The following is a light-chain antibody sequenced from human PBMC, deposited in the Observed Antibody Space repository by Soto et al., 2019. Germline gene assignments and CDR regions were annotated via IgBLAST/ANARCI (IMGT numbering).Light chain of an antibody. J-gene: IGKJ1*01. V-gene: IGKV1-5*03. CDR2: KAS. CDR1: QTISSW. Sequence: DIQMTQSPSSLSASVGDRVTITCRASQTISSWLAWYQQKPGKAPKLLIYKASTLEGGVPPRFSGSGSGTEFTLTISSLQPDDFATYYCQQYFRHATFGQGTKVDIK. CDR3: QQYFRHAT.